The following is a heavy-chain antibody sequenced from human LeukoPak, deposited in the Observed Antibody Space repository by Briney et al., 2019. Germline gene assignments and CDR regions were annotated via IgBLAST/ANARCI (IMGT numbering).Heavy chain of an antibody. Sequence: SVKVSCKASGGTFSSYAISWVRQAPGEGVEWMGGIIPIFGPANYAQKFQGRVTITADESTSTAYMELSSLRSEDTAVYYCARALLLTHYYYYYMDVWGKGTTVTVSS. D-gene: IGHD4/OR15-4a*01. CDR3: ARALLLTHYYYYYMDV. J-gene: IGHJ6*03. CDR2: IIPIFGPA. CDR1: GGTFSSYA. V-gene: IGHV1-69*13.